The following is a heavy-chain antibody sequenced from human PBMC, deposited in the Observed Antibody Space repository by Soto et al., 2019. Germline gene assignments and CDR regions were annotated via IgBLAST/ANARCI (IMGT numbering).Heavy chain of an antibody. J-gene: IGHJ4*02. D-gene: IGHD3-22*01. Sequence: GGSLRLSCAASGFTFSSYAMSWVRQAPGEGLEWVSAISGSGGSTYYADSVKGRFTISRDNSKNTLYLQMNSLRAEDTAVYYCAKDRGLYYYDSSGYLYWGQGTLVTVSS. CDR2: ISGSGGST. CDR3: AKDRGLYYYDSSGYLY. CDR1: GFTFSSYA. V-gene: IGHV3-23*01.